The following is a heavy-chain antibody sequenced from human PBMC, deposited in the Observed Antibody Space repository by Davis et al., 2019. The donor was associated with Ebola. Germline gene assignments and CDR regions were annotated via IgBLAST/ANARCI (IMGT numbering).Heavy chain of an antibody. V-gene: IGHV1-18*01. CDR3: AREKLGTVDY. Sequence: ASVKVSCKASGYTFTSYGISWVRQAPGQGLEWMGIINPSGGSTSYAQKFQGRVTMTTDISTSTAYMELRSLRSDDTAVYYCAREKLGTVDYWGQGTLVTVSS. CDR1: GYTFTSYG. D-gene: IGHD7-27*01. J-gene: IGHJ4*02. CDR2: INPSGGST.